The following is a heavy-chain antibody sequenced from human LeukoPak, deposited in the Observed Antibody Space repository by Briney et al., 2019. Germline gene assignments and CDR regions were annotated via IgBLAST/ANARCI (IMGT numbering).Heavy chain of an antibody. V-gene: IGHV3-15*01. Sequence: PGGSLRLSCAASGFTFSNVWMTWVRQAPGKGLEWVGRIISKTHGGTTDYAAPVKGRFTISRDDSKNMLYLQMNSLKTEDTAVYYCARDPYSSTWSYGMDVWGQGTTVTVSS. CDR1: GFTFSNVW. CDR2: IISKTHGGTT. CDR3: ARDPYSSTWSYGMDV. D-gene: IGHD6-6*01. J-gene: IGHJ6*02.